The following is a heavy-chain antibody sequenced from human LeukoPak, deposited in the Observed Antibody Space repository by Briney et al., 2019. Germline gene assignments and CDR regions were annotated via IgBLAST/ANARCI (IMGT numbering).Heavy chain of an antibody. D-gene: IGHD6-19*01. CDR3: AKPHSSGWFVYFDY. V-gene: IGHV3-13*01. Sequence: GGSLRLSCAASGFTFSSYDMHWVRQPIGKGLEWVSAIGPAGFTYYPDSVKGRFTISRDNSKNTLYLQMNSLRAEDTAVYYCAKPHSSGWFVYFDYWGQGTLVTVSS. CDR2: IGPAGFT. CDR1: GFTFSSYD. J-gene: IGHJ4*02.